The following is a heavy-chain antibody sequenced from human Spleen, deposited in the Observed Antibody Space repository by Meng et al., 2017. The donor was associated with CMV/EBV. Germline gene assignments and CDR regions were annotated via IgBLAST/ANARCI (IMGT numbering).Heavy chain of an antibody. CDR2: ITGSGDST. V-gene: IGHV3-23*01. CDR3: ARDLITAPGQNY. D-gene: IGHD6-13*01. CDR1: GFIFSNYV. J-gene: IGHJ4*02. Sequence: GESLKISCAASGFIFSNYVMSWVRQAPGKGLEWVSTITGSGDSTYYADSVKGRFTISRDNSKNTLYLQMTSLRAEDTAVYYCARDLITAPGQNYWGQGTLVTVSS.